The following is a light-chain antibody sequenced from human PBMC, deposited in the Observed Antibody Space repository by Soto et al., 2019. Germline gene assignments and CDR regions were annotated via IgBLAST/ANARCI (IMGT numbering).Light chain of an antibody. CDR3: LSFTTTSTHV. J-gene: IGLJ1*01. Sequence: QSVLTHPACLSCAPVQAITISCTGSSSDVGGYNYVSWYQQHPGKAPKLMIYEVSNRPSGVSNRFSGSKSGNTASLTISGLQVEDEAEYFCLSFTTTSTHVFGTGTKVTVL. CDR1: SSDVGGYNY. V-gene: IGLV2-14*01. CDR2: EVS.